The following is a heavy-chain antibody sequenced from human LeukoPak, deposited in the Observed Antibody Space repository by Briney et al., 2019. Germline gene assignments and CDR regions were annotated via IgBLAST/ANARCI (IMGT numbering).Heavy chain of an antibody. CDR2: SRNKANSYTT. Sequence: PGGSLRLSCAASGFTLSDHHMDWVRQVPGKGLEWVGRSRNKANSYTTEYAASVKGRFTFSRDDSKNSLSLQINSLKTEDTAVYYCARSGSSTQVDYPYNAMDVWGPGTTVTVSS. CDR3: ARSGSSTQVDYPYNAMDV. D-gene: IGHD1-26*01. J-gene: IGHJ6*02. V-gene: IGHV3-72*01. CDR1: GFTLSDHH.